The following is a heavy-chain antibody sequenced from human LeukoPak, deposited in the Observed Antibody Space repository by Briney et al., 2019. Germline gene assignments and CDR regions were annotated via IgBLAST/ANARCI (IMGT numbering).Heavy chain of an antibody. V-gene: IGHV3-30*02. CDR3: AKGSLRFLEWLSSFDY. Sequence: PGGSLRLSCAASGFTFSSYGMHWVRQAPGKGLEWVAFIRYDGSNKYYADSVKGRFTISRDNSKNTLYLQMNSLRAEDTAVYYCAKGSLRFLEWLSSFDYWGQGTLVTVSS. CDR2: IRYDGSNK. J-gene: IGHJ4*02. CDR1: GFTFSSYG. D-gene: IGHD3-3*01.